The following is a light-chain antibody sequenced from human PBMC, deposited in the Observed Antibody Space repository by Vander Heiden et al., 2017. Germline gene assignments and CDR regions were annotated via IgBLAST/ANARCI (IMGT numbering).Light chain of an antibody. CDR1: SSNIGSNT. J-gene: IGLJ3*02. CDR3: AAWDDSLNGFWV. Sequence: QSVLTQPPSSSGTPGQRVPISCSGSSSNIGSNTVNWYQQLPGTAPKLIIYSNNQRPSGVPDRFSGSKSGTSASLAISGLQSEDEADYYCAAWDDSLNGFWVFGGGTKLTVL. CDR2: SNN. V-gene: IGLV1-44*01.